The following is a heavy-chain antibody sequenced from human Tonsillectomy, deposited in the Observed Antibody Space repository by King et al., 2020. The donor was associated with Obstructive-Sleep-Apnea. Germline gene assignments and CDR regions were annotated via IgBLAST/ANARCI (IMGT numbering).Heavy chain of an antibody. Sequence: VQLQQWGAGLLKPSETLSLTCAVYGGSFSGYYWSWIRQPPGKGLDWIGEINHSVSTNYNPSLNSRFTVSVDTSKNHFSLKVSSVTAADPAVYYCSRAEGCFDHWGQGTLVPVSS. V-gene: IGHV4-34*01. CDR3: SRAEGCFDH. CDR2: INHSVST. CDR1: GGSFSGYY. D-gene: IGHD2-8*01. J-gene: IGHJ4*02.